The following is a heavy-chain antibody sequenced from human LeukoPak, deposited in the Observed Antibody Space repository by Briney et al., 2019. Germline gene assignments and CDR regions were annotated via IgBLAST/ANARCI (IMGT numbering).Heavy chain of an antibody. CDR3: ARSPDYYDSSSDWFDP. CDR2: IYYSGST. V-gene: IGHV4-39*01. Sequence: SETLSLTCTVSGGSISSSSYYWGWIRQPPGKGLEWIGSIYYSGSTYYNPSLKSRVTISVDTSKNQFSLKLSSVTAADTAEYYCARSPDYYDSSSDWFDPWGQGTLVTVSS. D-gene: IGHD3-22*01. J-gene: IGHJ5*02. CDR1: GGSISSSSYY.